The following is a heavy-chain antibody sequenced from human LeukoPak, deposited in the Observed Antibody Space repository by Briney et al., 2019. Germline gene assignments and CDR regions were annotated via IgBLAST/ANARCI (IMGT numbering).Heavy chain of an antibody. CDR2: ISSSSGAI. V-gene: IGHV3-48*02. D-gene: IGHD1-26*01. J-gene: IGHJ4*02. Sequence: GGSLRLSCAASGFTFSNAWMSWVRQAPGKGLEWVSYISSSSGAIYYADSVKGRFTISRDNAKNSLNLQMNSLRDGDTAVYYCARDDMWAFDYWGQGTLVTVSS. CDR1: GFTFSNAW. CDR3: ARDDMWAFDY.